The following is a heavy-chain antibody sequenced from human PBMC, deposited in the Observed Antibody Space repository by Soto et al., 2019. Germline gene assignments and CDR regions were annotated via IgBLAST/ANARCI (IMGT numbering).Heavy chain of an antibody. CDR3: ARLRIATNNYKWFDP. Sequence: SETLSLTCSVSGAALNSGNYYWSWIRQVPGKGLEWIGHIYVTGAVDYNPPLRDRITISQDTSERQFSLNLRLVTAADTAVYYCARLRIATNNYKWFDPWGQGTLVTVSS. J-gene: IGHJ5*02. CDR2: IYVTGAV. V-gene: IGHV4-31*03. D-gene: IGHD2-21*01. CDR1: GAALNSGNYY.